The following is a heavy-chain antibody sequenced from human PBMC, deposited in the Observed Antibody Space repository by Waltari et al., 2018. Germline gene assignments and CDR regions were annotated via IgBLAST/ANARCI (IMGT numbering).Heavy chain of an antibody. CDR2: ISWNSGSI. J-gene: IGHJ4*02. CDR3: AKDINGGGWEFFDY. CDR1: GFTFDDYA. Sequence: EVQLVESGGGLVQPGRSLRLSCAAYGFTFDDYAMHWVRQAPGKGLEWVSGISWNSGSICYADSVKGRFTISRDNAKNSLYLQMNSLRAEDSALYYCAKDINGGGWEFFDYWGQGTLVTVSS. V-gene: IGHV3-9*01. D-gene: IGHD2-15*01.